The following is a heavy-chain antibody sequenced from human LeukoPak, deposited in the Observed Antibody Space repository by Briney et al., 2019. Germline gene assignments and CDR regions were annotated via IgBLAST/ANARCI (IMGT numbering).Heavy chain of an antibody. J-gene: IGHJ4*02. CDR2: INPSGGST. CDR3: ARDPHSSSWYDY. V-gene: IGHV1-46*01. CDR1: GYTFTSYY. D-gene: IGHD6-13*01. Sequence: GASVRFSGKASGYTFTSYYMHWVRQAPGQGLEWMGIINPSGGSTSYAQKFQGRVTMTRDTSTSTVYMELSSLRSEDTAVYYCARDPHSSSWYDYWGQATVDTVSS.